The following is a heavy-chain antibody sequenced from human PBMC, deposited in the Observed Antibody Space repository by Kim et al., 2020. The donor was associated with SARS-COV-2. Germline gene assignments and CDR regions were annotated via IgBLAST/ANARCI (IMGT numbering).Heavy chain of an antibody. Sequence: GGSLRLSCAASGFTFSGSAMSWVRQAPGKGLEWVSAIRGSGESTHYTDSVKGRFTISRDNAKNTLYLQMNALRVDDTAVYYWAGYDPFDYWGQGTLVSVS. J-gene: IGHJ4*02. D-gene: IGHD3-3*01. CDR2: IRGSGEST. V-gene: IGHV3-23*01. CDR3: AGYDPFDY. CDR1: GFTFSGSA.